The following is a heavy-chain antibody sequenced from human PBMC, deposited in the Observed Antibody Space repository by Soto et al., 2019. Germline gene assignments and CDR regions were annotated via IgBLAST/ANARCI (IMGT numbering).Heavy chain of an antibody. D-gene: IGHD2-15*01. Sequence: GGSLRLSCAASGFTFSSYSMSWVRQAPGKGLEWVSAISGSGGSTYYADSVKGRFTISRDNSKNTLYLQMNSLRAEDTAVYYCVKTPIVVVAATRRSFFDYWGQGTLVTVSS. V-gene: IGHV3-23*01. J-gene: IGHJ4*02. CDR2: ISGSGGST. CDR1: GFTFSSYS. CDR3: VKTPIVVVAATRRSFFDY.